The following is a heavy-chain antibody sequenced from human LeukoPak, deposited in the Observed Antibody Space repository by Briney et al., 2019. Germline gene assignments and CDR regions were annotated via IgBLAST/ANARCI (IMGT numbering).Heavy chain of an antibody. J-gene: IGHJ5*02. V-gene: IGHV3-7*03. D-gene: IGHD6-19*01. Sequence: AGSLRLSCVASGFSFSSSWMSWVRQAPGKGLECVAYINQDGSEKNYVDSVKGRFTISRDNAKNSLYLQMNSLRAEDTAVYYCARVVREQWLVLSWFDPWGQGTLVTVSS. CDR3: ARVVREQWLVLSWFDP. CDR1: GFSFSSSW. CDR2: INQDGSEK.